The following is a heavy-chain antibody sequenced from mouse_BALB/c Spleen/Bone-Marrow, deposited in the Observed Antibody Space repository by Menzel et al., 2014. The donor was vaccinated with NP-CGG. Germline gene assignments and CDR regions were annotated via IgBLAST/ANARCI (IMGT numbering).Heavy chain of an antibody. CDR2: IYPGNVNT. J-gene: IGHJ2*01. CDR1: GYTFTSYY. Sequence: VQLQESGPELVKPGASVRISCKASGYTFTSYYIHWVKQRPGQGLEWIGWIYPGNVNTKYNEKFKGKATLTADKSSGTAYMQLSSLTSEDSAVYFCAREGYGRYFDYWGQGTTLTVSS. D-gene: IGHD3-1*01. CDR3: AREGYGRYFDY. V-gene: IGHV1S56*01.